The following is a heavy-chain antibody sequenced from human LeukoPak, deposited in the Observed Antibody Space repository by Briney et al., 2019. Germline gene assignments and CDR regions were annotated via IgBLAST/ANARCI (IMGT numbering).Heavy chain of an antibody. V-gene: IGHV3-23*01. CDR2: ISGSGGST. CDR3: AKVGTGTSHYYYYMDV. CDR1: GFTFSSYA. J-gene: IGHJ6*03. D-gene: IGHD1-1*01. Sequence: TGGSLRLSCAASGFTFSSYAMSWVRQAPGKGLEWVSAISGSGGSTYYADSVKGRFTISRDNSKNTLYLRMNSLRAEDTAVYYCAKVGTGTSHYYYYMDVWGKGTTVTVSS.